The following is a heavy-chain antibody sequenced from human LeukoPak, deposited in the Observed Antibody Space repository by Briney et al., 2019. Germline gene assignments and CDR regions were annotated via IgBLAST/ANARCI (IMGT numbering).Heavy chain of an antibody. Sequence: PSETLSLTCTVSGGSISSYFWSWTRQPAGKGLEWIGRIHTSGSTNYNPPLKSRVTMSVDTSKNQFSLKLSSVTAADTAVYYCARVVIAAAPKVRRHNWFDPWGQGTLVTVSS. CDR1: GGSISSYF. V-gene: IGHV4-4*07. J-gene: IGHJ5*02. CDR3: ARVVIAAAPKVRRHNWFDP. CDR2: IHTSGST. D-gene: IGHD6-13*01.